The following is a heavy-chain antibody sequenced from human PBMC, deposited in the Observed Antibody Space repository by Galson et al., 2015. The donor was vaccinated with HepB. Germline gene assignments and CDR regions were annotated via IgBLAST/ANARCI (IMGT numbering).Heavy chain of an antibody. CDR2: FDPEDGET. J-gene: IGHJ6*02. D-gene: IGHD5-24*01. Sequence: SVKVSCKVSGYTLTELSMHWVRQAPGKGLEWMGGFDPEDGETIYAQKFQGRVTMTEDTSTDTAYMELSSLRSEDTAVYYCATGDGYNRRPDYGMDVWGQGTTVTVSS. V-gene: IGHV1-24*01. CDR1: GYTLTELS. CDR3: ATGDGYNRRPDYGMDV.